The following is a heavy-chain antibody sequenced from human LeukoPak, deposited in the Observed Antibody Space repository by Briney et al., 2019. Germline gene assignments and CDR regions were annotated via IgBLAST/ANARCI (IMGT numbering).Heavy chain of an antibody. J-gene: IGHJ4*02. V-gene: IGHV3-30*02. CDR1: GFTFSSYG. Sequence: GGSLRLSCAASGFTFSSYGMHWVRQAPGKGLEWVAVIWYGGSNKYYADSVKGRFTISRDNSKNTLYLQMNSLRAEDTAVYYCAKGSYWKSSEEDSWGQGTLVTVSS. D-gene: IGHD1-1*01. CDR3: AKGSYWKSSEEDS. CDR2: IWYGGSNK.